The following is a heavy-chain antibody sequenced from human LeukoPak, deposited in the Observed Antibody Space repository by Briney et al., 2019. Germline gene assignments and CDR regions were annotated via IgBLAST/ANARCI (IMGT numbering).Heavy chain of an antibody. Sequence: QPGRSLRLSCAASGFTFSSYAMHWVHQAPGKGLEWVAVISYDGSNKYYADSVKGRFTISRDNSKNTLYLQMNSLRAEDTAVYYCAREGPYDILTGYRQTHEIGVKFDYWGQGTLVTVSS. CDR3: AREGPYDILTGYRQTHEIGVKFDY. CDR1: GFTFSSYA. D-gene: IGHD3-9*01. J-gene: IGHJ4*02. CDR2: ISYDGSNK. V-gene: IGHV3-30-3*01.